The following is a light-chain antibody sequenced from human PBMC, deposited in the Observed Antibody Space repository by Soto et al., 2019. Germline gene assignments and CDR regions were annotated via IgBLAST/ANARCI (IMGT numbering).Light chain of an antibody. Sequence: QSVLTQPASVSGSPGQSITISCTGTSSDVGGYNYVSWYQQHPGEAPKLMIYEVSNRPSGVSDRFSGSRSGNTASLTISGLQAEDESDYYCSSYTSSSTWVFGGGTKLTVL. CDR2: EVS. CDR1: SSDVGGYNY. V-gene: IGLV2-14*01. CDR3: SSYTSSSTWV. J-gene: IGLJ3*02.